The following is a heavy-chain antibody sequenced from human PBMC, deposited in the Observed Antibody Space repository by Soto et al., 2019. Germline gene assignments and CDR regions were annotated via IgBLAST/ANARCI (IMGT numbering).Heavy chain of an antibody. Sequence: QVQLQESGPGLVKPSQTLSLTCTVSGGSISSGGTGSYWTWIRQLPGKGPEWTGYIYYTGNTYYNPSVKCGPTRSIDTSDNQFSPQLTSVTAANTAVYFCASCHDAYKVRYWGQGTLVTVSS. D-gene: IGHD1-1*01. CDR3: ASCHDAYKVRY. J-gene: IGHJ4*02. CDR2: IYYTGNT. V-gene: IGHV4-31*03. CDR1: GGSISSGGTGSY.